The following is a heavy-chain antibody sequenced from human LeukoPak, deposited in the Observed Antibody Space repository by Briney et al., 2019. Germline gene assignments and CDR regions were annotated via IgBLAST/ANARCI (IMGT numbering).Heavy chain of an antibody. J-gene: IGHJ6*03. CDR2: IYHSGST. D-gene: IGHD1-14*01. CDR1: GCSISSGTYY. CDR3: ARDRKYYYHMDV. Sequence: SETLSLTCTVSGCSISSGTYYWAWIRQPPGKGLEWIGTIYHSGSTYYNPSLKSRVTISVDTSKNQFSLNLTALTAADTAVYYCARDRKYYYHMDVWGKGTTVTISS. V-gene: IGHV4-39*07.